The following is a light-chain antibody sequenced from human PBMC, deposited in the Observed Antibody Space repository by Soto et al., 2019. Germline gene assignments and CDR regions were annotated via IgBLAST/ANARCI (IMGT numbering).Light chain of an antibody. Sequence: AIQMTQSPSSLSASVGDRVTITCRASQGIRNDLGWYQQQPGKAPKLLIYSASSLQSDDPSRFSGSGSGTDFTLTISSLQSEDFATYYCLQDYNYPLTFGGGTKVDIK. CDR3: LQDYNYPLT. J-gene: IGKJ4*01. V-gene: IGKV1-6*01. CDR1: QGIRND. CDR2: SAS.